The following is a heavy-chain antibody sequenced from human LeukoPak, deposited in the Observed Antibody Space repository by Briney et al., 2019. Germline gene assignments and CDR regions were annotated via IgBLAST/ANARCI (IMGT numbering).Heavy chain of an antibody. V-gene: IGHV4-4*07. D-gene: IGHD6-13*01. CDR3: ARDYGGYSSSPGYFDY. CDR2: IYTSGST. CDR1: GGSISSYY. Sequence: PSETLTLTCTVSGGSISSYYWSWIRQPAGKGLEWIGRIYTSGSTNYNPSLKSRVTMSVDTSKNQFSLKLSSVTAADTAVYYCARDYGGYSSSPGYFDYWGQGTLVTVSS. J-gene: IGHJ4*02.